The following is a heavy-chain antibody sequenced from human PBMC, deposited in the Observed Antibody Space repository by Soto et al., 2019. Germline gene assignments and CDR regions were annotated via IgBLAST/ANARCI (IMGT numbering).Heavy chain of an antibody. Sequence: PSETLSLTCTVSGGSLSSSSYYWGWLRQPTGKGLEWIGSIYYSGSTYYNPSLKSRVTISVDTSKNQFSLKLSSVTAADTAVYYFAIHEGHSSGFTDYCCPGTPVPVSS. J-gene: IGHJ4*02. CDR3: AIHEGHSSGFTDY. CDR2: IYYSGST. CDR1: GGSLSSSSYY. D-gene: IGHD6-19*01. V-gene: IGHV4-39*01.